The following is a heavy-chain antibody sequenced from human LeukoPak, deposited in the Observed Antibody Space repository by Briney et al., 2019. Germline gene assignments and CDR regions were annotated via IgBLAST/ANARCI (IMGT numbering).Heavy chain of an antibody. CDR2: VHTSGST. D-gene: IGHD4-23*01. CDR3: ANSYDGKIVPFDN. J-gene: IGHJ4*02. Sequence: SETLSLTCTVPDGSISNSFWNWVRQPPGKGLEWIAYVHTSGSTNYNPAFKSRVTLSVDTSKSQFSLRLNSVTASDTAVYYCANSYDGKIVPFDNWGQGTLVTVSS. CDR1: DGSISNSF. V-gene: IGHV4-4*09.